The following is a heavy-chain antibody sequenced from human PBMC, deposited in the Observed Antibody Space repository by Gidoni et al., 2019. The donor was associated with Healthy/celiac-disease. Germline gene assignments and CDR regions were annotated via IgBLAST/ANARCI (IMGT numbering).Heavy chain of an antibody. CDR3: ARDQRGKYRNTEGVDY. J-gene: IGHJ4*02. CDR1: GFTFSSYA. CDR2: ISYDGSNK. V-gene: IGHV3-30-3*01. D-gene: IGHD3-16*02. Sequence: QVQLVESGGGVVQPGRSLRLSCAASGFTFSSYAMHWVRQAPGKGLEWVAVISYDGSNKYYADSVKGRFTISRDNSKNTLYLQTNSLRAEDTAVYYCARDQRGKYRNTEGVDYWGQGTLVTVSS.